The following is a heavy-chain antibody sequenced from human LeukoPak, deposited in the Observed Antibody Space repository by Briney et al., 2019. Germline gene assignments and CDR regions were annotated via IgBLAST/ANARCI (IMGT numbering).Heavy chain of an antibody. Sequence: GSSVKVSCKASGGTFSSYAISWVRQAPGQGLEWMGRIIPILGIANYAQKFQGRVTITADKSTSTAYMELSSLRSEDTAVYYCARRFHYYYYGMDVWGQGTTVTVFS. CDR3: ARRFHYYYYGMDV. J-gene: IGHJ6*02. V-gene: IGHV1-69*04. CDR1: GGTFSSYA. D-gene: IGHD3-3*01. CDR2: IIPILGIA.